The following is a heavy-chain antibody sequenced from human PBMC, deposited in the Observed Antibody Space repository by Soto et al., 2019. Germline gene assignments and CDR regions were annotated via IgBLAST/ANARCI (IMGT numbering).Heavy chain of an antibody. CDR1: GGSISSSSYY. CDR2: IYYSGST. Sequence: QLQLQESGPGLVKPSETLSLTCTVSGGSISSSSYYWGWIRQPPGKGLEWIGSIYYSGSTYYNPSLKSRVTISVDTSKNQFSLKLSSVTAADTAVYYCARTLELTYFDYWDQGTLVTVSS. D-gene: IGHD1-7*01. V-gene: IGHV4-39*01. J-gene: IGHJ4*02. CDR3: ARTLELTYFDY.